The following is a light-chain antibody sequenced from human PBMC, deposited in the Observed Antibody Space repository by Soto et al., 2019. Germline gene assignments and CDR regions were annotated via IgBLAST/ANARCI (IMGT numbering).Light chain of an antibody. CDR1: SSNIGNNY. CDR3: GTLESSLNRS. V-gene: IGLV1-51*02. J-gene: IGLJ3*02. CDR2: EHN. Sequence: QSVLTQPPSVYEATGQQVTISCSRSSSNIGNNYGSWYQQLPGTAPKLLIYEHNLRPSGIPDLFSGSKSVTSATLGITGLQTAVEAAYYCGTLESSLNRSFGGRIK.